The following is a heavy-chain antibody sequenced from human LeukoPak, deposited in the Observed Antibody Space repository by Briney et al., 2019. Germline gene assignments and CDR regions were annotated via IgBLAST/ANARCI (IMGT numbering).Heavy chain of an antibody. CDR3: ATPSPSLAVAQAGFDY. CDR1: GYTLTELS. D-gene: IGHD6-19*01. Sequence: ASVTVSCKVSGYTLTELSMHWVRQAPGKGLEWMGGFDPEDGETIYAQKFQGRVTMTEDTSTDTAYMELSSLRSEDTAVYYCATPSPSLAVAQAGFDYWGQGTLVTVSS. J-gene: IGHJ4*02. V-gene: IGHV1-24*01. CDR2: FDPEDGET.